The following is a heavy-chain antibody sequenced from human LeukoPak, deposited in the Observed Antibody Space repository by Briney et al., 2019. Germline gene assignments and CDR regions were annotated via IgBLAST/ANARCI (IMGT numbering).Heavy chain of an antibody. D-gene: IGHD4-11*01. CDR1: GGSISSYY. CDR2: IYYSGST. J-gene: IGHJ6*02. Sequence: SETLSLTCTVSGGSISSYYWSWIRQPPGKGLEWIGYIYYSGSTNYNPSLKSRVTISVDTSKNQFSLKLSSVTAADTAVYYCARATVTTGDGMDVWGQGPRSPSP. V-gene: IGHV4-59*01. CDR3: ARATVTTGDGMDV.